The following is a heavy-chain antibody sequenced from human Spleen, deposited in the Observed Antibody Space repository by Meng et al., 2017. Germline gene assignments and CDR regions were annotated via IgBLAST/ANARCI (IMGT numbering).Heavy chain of an antibody. J-gene: IGHJ6*02. CDR2: ISGSGYST. CDR1: GFTFSSYA. V-gene: IGHV3-23*01. Sequence: GESLKISCAASGFTFSSYAMSWVRQAPGKGLEWVSAISGSGYSTYYADSVKGRFTVSRDNSKNTFDLQMNSLGIEDTAIYYCARALDGIDVWGQGTTVTVSS. CDR3: ARALDGIDV.